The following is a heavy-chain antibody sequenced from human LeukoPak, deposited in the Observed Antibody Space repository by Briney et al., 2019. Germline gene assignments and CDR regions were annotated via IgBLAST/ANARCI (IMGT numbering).Heavy chain of an antibody. Sequence: PVKVSCKASGGTFSSYAISWVRQAPGQGLEWMGRIIPIFGIANYAQKFQGRVTITADKSTSTAYMELSSLRSEDTAVYYCARAPSYYDSSGYYEGDAFDIWGQGTMVTVSS. CDR1: GGTFSSYA. CDR2: IIPIFGIA. J-gene: IGHJ3*02. V-gene: IGHV1-69*04. D-gene: IGHD3-22*01. CDR3: ARAPSYYDSSGYYEGDAFDI.